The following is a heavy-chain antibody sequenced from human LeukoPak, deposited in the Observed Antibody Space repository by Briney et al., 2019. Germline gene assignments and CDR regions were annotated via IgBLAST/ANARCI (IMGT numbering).Heavy chain of an antibody. CDR1: GFTFGDYA. J-gene: IGHJ4*02. CDR3: TRDYSSSWYDY. D-gene: IGHD6-13*01. CDR2: IRSKAYGGTT. V-gene: IGHV3-49*04. Sequence: PGGSLRLSCTGSGFTFGDYAMSWVRQAPGKGLEWVGFIRSKAYGGTTEYAASVKGRFTISRDDSKSIAYLQMNSLKTEDTAVYYCTRDYSSSWYDYWGQGTLVTVSS.